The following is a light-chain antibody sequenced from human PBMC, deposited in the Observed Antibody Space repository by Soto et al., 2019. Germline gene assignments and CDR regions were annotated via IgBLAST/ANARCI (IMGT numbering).Light chain of an antibody. CDR2: DAS. Sequence: EIVLTLSPGTLSLSPGERATLSCRASQSVSSSSLAWYQQKRGQAPRLLIHDASSRATGIPDRFSGSGSGTDFTLTISRLEPEDFAVYYCPQYGSSSITFGQGTRLEIK. J-gene: IGKJ5*01. V-gene: IGKV3-20*01. CDR3: PQYGSSSIT. CDR1: QSVSSSS.